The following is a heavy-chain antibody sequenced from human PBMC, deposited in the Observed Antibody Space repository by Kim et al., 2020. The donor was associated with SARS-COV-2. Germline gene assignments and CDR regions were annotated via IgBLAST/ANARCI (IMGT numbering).Heavy chain of an antibody. J-gene: IGHJ5*02. CDR1: GGSFSGYY. CDR2: INHSGST. V-gene: IGHV4-34*01. Sequence: SETLSLTCAVYGGSFSGYYWSWIRQPPGKGLEWIGEINHSGSTNYNPSLKSRVTISVDTSKNQFSLKLSSVTAADTAVYYCARGGPGIAAAGTWRVNNWFDPWGQGSLVTVSS. D-gene: IGHD6-13*01. CDR3: ARGGPGIAAAGTWRVNNWFDP.